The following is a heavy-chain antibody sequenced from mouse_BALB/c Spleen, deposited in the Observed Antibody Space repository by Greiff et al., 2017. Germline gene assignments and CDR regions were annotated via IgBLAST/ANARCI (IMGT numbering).Heavy chain of an antibody. Sequence: VQLQQSGPELVRPGVSVKISCKGSGYTFTDYAMHWVKQSHAKSLEWIGVISTYYGNTNYNQKFKGKATMTVDKSSSTAYMELARLTSEDSAIYYCAREGELLRTLDYWGQGTTLTVAS. CDR1: GYTFTDYA. V-gene: IGHV1-67*01. J-gene: IGHJ2*01. CDR3: AREGELLRTLDY. D-gene: IGHD1-1*01. CDR2: ISTYYGNT.